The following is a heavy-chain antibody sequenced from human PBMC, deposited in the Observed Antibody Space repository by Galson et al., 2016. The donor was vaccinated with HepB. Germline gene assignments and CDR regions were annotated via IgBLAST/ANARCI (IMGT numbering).Heavy chain of an antibody. V-gene: IGHV1-3*01. CDR1: GYTFTSYA. Sequence: SVKVSCKASGYTFTSYALHWVRQAPGQRLEWMGWINAGNGNTKYSQKFQGRVTITRDTSASTAYMELSSLRSEDTAVYYCARADSGSYYSSVDYWGQGTLATVSS. J-gene: IGHJ4*02. CDR3: ARADSGSYYSSVDY. CDR2: INAGNGNT. D-gene: IGHD1-26*01.